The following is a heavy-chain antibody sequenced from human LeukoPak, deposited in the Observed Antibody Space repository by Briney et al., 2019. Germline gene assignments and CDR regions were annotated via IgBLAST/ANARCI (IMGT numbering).Heavy chain of an antibody. CDR2: IYYIGST. CDR1: GGSISSYY. V-gene: IGHV4-59*08. J-gene: IGHJ4*02. CDR3: ARRAELLYYFDY. D-gene: IGHD3-10*01. Sequence: SETLSLTCSVSGGSISSYYWSWIRQPPGKGLEWIGYIYYIGSTNCNPSLKSRVTISVDTSKNQFSLNLSSVTAADTAVYYCARRAELLYYFDYWGQGTLVTVSS.